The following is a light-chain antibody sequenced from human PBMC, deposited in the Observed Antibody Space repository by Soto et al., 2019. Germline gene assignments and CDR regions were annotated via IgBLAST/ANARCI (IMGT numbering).Light chain of an antibody. CDR3: QHYNSYSEA. V-gene: IGKV1-5*03. CDR1: QNIDNW. Sequence: DVQMTQSPSTLSASVVYIFTITFRASQNIDNWLAWYQQKPRKAPKLLIYKASTLKSGVPSRFSGSGSGTEFTLTISSLQPDDFATYYCQHYNSYSEAFGQGTKVDIK. CDR2: KAS. J-gene: IGKJ1*01.